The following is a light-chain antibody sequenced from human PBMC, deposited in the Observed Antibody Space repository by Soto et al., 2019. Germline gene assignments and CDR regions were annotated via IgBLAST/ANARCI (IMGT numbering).Light chain of an antibody. Sequence: QSALTQPASVSGSPGQSISISCTGTSSDVGGYEYVSWYQPHAGKAPKLMIYDVSSRPSGVYSRFSVSKSCNTASLTISGRHAEDEADYYCIAYTSINLYVLGTGNKVTDL. J-gene: IGLJ1*01. CDR2: DVS. CDR3: IAYTSINLYV. V-gene: IGLV2-14*03. CDR1: SSDVGGYEY.